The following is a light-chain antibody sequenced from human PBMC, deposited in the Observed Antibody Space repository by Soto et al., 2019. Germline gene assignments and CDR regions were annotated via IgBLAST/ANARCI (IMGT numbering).Light chain of an antibody. CDR2: AAS. Sequence: DIQMTQSPSSLSASVGDRVTITCRASQSISSYLNWYQQKPGKAPKLLIYAASSLQSGVPSRFSGSGSGTEFTLTISSLQPEDFAIYFCQQTYSNPLFGQGTKVEIK. J-gene: IGKJ1*01. CDR1: QSISSY. V-gene: IGKV1-39*01. CDR3: QQTYSNPL.